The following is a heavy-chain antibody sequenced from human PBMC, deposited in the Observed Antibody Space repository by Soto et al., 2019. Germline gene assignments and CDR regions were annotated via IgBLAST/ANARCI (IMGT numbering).Heavy chain of an antibody. CDR3: ARQSYCSGGSCYDSEY. V-gene: IGHV4-59*08. CDR2: IYYSGST. D-gene: IGHD2-15*01. CDR1: GGSSSSYY. Sequence: SETLSLTCTVSGGSSSSYYWSWIRQPPGKGLEWIGYIYYSGSTNYNPSLKSRVTISVDTSKNQLSLKLSSVTATDTAVYYCARQSYCSGGSCYDSEYWGQGTLVTVSS. J-gene: IGHJ4*02.